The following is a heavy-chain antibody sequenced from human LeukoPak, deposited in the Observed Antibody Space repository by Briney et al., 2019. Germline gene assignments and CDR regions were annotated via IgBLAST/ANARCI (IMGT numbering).Heavy chain of an antibody. V-gene: IGHV4-34*01. Sequence: PSETLSLTCAVYGGSFSGYYWSWIRQPPGKGLEWIGEINRSGSTNYNPSLKSRVTISVDTSKNQFSLKLSSVTAADTAVYYCARGRYSSSWQYFDYWGQGTLVTVSS. CDR2: INRSGST. CDR1: GGSFSGYY. CDR3: ARGRYSSSWQYFDY. D-gene: IGHD6-13*01. J-gene: IGHJ4*02.